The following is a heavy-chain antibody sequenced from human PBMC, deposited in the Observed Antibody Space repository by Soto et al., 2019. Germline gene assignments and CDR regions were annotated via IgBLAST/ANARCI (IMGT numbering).Heavy chain of an antibody. CDR2: IIPIFGTA. CDR3: VKSNLGYCIGGVCDVPPDCYYYGMDV. V-gene: IGHV1-69*06. D-gene: IGHD2-8*02. CDR1: GGTFSSYA. Sequence: QVQLVQSGAEVKKPGSSVKVSCKASGGTFSSYAISWVRQAPGQGLEWMGGIIPIFGTANYAQKFQGRVTITADKSTSKAYMEAYRLISEDTAEYYSVKSNLGYCIGGVCDVPPDCYYYGMDVWGQGTTVTVSS. J-gene: IGHJ6*02.